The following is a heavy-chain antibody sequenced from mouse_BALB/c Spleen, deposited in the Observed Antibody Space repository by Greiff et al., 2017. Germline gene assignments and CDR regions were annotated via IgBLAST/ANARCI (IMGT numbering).Heavy chain of an antibody. J-gene: IGHJ4*01. CDR3: ARYGNWDYAMDY. V-gene: IGHV5-17*02. CDR1: GFTFSSFG. CDR2: ISSGSSTI. D-gene: IGHD2-1*01. Sequence: EVKLVESGGGLVQPGGSRKLSCAASGFTFSSFGMHWVRQAPEKGLEWVAYISSGSSTIYYADTVKGRFTISRDNPKNTLFLQMTSLRSEDTAMYYCARYGNWDYAMDYWGQGTSVTVSS.